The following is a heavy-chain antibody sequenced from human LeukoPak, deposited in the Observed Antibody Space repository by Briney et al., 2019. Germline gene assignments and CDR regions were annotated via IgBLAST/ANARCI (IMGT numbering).Heavy chain of an antibody. CDR2: ISAYNGNT. J-gene: IGHJ4*02. V-gene: IGHV1-18*04. D-gene: IGHD1-26*01. CDR3: ARDGAIVGATGDY. Sequence: ASVKVSCKASGYTFTGYYMHWVRQAPGQGLEWMGWISAYNGNTNYAQKLQGRVTMTTDTSTSTAYMELRSLRSDDTAVYYCARDGAIVGATGDYWGQGTLVTVSS. CDR1: GYTFTGYY.